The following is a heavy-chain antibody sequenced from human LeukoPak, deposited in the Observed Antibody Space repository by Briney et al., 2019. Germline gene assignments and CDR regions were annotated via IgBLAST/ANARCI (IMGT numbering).Heavy chain of an antibody. Sequence: PSETLSLTCTVSGGSISSGGYFWSWIRQHPGKGLEWIGYIYYSGSTYYNPSLKSRVTISVDTSKNQFSLKLSSVTAADTAVYYCAYGGPLLFDYWGQGTLVTVSS. CDR2: IYYSGST. D-gene: IGHD4-23*01. CDR1: GGSISSGGYF. J-gene: IGHJ4*02. V-gene: IGHV4-31*03. CDR3: AYGGPLLFDY.